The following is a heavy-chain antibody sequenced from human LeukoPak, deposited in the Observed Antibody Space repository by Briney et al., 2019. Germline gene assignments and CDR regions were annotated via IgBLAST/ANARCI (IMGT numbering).Heavy chain of an antibody. Sequence: GESLKISCKGSGYSFTSYWIGWVRQMPGKGLEWMGIIYPGDSDTRYSPSFQGQVTISADKSNSTAYLQWSSLKASDTAMYYCARLLMVRGVIGGWFDPWGQGTLVTVSS. J-gene: IGHJ5*02. V-gene: IGHV5-51*01. CDR3: ARLLMVRGVIGGWFDP. CDR1: GYSFTSYW. CDR2: IYPGDSDT. D-gene: IGHD3-10*01.